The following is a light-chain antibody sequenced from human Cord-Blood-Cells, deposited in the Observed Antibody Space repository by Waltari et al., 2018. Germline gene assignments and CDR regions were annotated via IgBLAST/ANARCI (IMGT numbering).Light chain of an antibody. CDR2: DVS. V-gene: IGLV2-14*01. J-gene: IGLJ1*01. CDR3: SSYTSSSTYV. Sequence: QSALTQPASVSGSPGQSITIPCTGTSSDVGGYNYVSWYQQHPGKAPKRRIYDVSKRPSEVSTRLSGSKSGNTASLTISGLQAEDEADYYCSSYTSSSTYVFGTGTKVTVL. CDR1: SSDVGGYNY.